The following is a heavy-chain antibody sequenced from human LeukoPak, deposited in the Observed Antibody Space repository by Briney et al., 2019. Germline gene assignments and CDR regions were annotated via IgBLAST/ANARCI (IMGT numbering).Heavy chain of an antibody. CDR1: GGSFSGYY. CDR2: ISGSGGST. CDR3: ARALIVVVNYYYYGMDV. V-gene: IGHV3-23*01. D-gene: IGHD2-21*01. J-gene: IGHJ6*02. Sequence: ETLSLTCAVYGGSFSGYYWSWVRQAPGKGLEWVSAISGSGGSTYYADSVKGRFTISRDNSKNTLYLQMNSLRAEDTAVYYCARALIVVVNYYYYGMDVWGQGTTVTVSS.